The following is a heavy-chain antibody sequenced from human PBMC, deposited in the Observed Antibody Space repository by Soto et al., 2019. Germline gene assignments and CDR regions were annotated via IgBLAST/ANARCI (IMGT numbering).Heavy chain of an antibody. CDR1: RYTITSNG. J-gene: IGHJ4*02. CDR2: LTAYTGDT. CDR3: ARDDCSGVTCHGTY. V-gene: IGHV1-18*01. D-gene: IGHD2-15*01. Sequence: ASVKLSCKAPRYTITSNGMNWSRQAPAQGLEGMGWLTAYTGDTINEQNIQGKDTMTTDTSTRPAYMAPRSLSCDDTAVSYCARDDCSGVTCHGTYWGQGTLVTVSS.